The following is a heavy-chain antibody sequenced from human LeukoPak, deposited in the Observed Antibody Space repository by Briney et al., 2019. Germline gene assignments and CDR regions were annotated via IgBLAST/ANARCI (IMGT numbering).Heavy chain of an antibody. D-gene: IGHD3-10*01. V-gene: IGHV3-23*01. Sequence: PGGSLRLSCAASGFAFRTYAMSGVRQAPGKGLEWVSGISGDGGITYYADSVRGRFTISRDNSKNTLYLQMNSLRAEDTAVYYCAKSSGPGGYYYYGMDVWGQGTTVTVSS. CDR3: AKSSGPGGYYYYGMDV. CDR1: GFAFRTYA. CDR2: ISGDGGIT. J-gene: IGHJ6*02.